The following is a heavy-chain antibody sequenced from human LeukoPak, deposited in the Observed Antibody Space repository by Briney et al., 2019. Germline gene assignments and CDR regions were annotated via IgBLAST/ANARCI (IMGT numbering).Heavy chain of an antibody. CDR1: GFTFNNYS. CDR3: ARDPWGYDL. D-gene: IGHD2-15*01. CDR2: ITSYSTHI. J-gene: IGHJ5*02. Sequence: GGSLRLSCTASGFTFNNYSIHWVRQAPGKGPEWVSSITSYSTHISYADSVKGRFTISRDNSKNSLYLHMTRLKDEDTAVYHCARDPWGYDLWGQGTVVTVS. V-gene: IGHV3-21*01.